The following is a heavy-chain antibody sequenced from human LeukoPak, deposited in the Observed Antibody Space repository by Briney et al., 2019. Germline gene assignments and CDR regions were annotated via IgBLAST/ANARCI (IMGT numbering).Heavy chain of an antibody. Sequence: PGGSLRLSCAASGFTFSSYWMSWVRQAPGKGLEWVANIKQDGSEKYYVDSVKGRFTISRDNAKNSLYLQMNSLRAEDTAVYYCARVSVFGGYYYYMDVWGKGTTVTVSS. J-gene: IGHJ6*03. V-gene: IGHV3-7*01. CDR2: IKQDGSEK. D-gene: IGHD3-16*01. CDR1: GFTFSSYW. CDR3: ARVSVFGGYYYYMDV.